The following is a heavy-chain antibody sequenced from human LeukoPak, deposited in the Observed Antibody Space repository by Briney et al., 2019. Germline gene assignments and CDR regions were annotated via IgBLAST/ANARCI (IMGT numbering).Heavy chain of an antibody. V-gene: IGHV3-7*01. CDR3: ARDLSLTMVRGVID. J-gene: IGHJ4*02. CDR2: IRQDGTER. CDR1: KLTFSNYW. D-gene: IGHD3-10*01. Sequence: GGSLRLSCAASKLTFSNYWMNWVRQAPGKGLEWVANIRQDGTERSYVDSVKGRLTISRDNAKNTLFLRMNSLRAEDTAVYYCARDLSLTMVRGVIDWGQGTLVTVSS.